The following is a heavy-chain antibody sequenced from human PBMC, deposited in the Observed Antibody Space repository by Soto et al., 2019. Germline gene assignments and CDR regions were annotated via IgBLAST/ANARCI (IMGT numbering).Heavy chain of an antibody. J-gene: IGHJ6*02. Sequence: GTSAELTWEAPGDTLTSCYRRWPRHAPGHGLEWMGIINPNGGSTRFAQTFQGRITMTTDTSTSTVYMELRSLRSEDTAVYYCARCRCGGGDCYWYYGMDVSGQGPMVTVSS. CDR1: GDTLTSCY. CDR2: INPNGGST. D-gene: IGHD2-21*02. CDR3: ARCRCGGGDCYWYYGMDV. V-gene: IGHV1-46*01.